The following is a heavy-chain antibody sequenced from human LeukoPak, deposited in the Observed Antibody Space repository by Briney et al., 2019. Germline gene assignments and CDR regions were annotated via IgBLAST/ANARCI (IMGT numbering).Heavy chain of an antibody. CDR1: GFTFDDYA. D-gene: IGHD2-15*01. Sequence: GGSLRLSCAASGFTFDDYAMHWVRQAPGKGLEWVSGISWNRGSIGYADSVKGRFTISRDNAKNSLYLQMNSLRAEDTALYYCAKGVDVVVAAALDYWGQGTLVTVSS. J-gene: IGHJ4*02. V-gene: IGHV3-9*01. CDR3: AKGVDVVVAAALDY. CDR2: ISWNRGSI.